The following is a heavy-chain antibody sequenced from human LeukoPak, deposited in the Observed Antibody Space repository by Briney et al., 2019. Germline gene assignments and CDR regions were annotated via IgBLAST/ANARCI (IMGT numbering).Heavy chain of an antibody. D-gene: IGHD3-3*01. CDR1: GGSISSYY. Sequence: SETLSLTCTVSGGSISSYYWSWIRQPPGKGLEWIGYIYYSGSTNYNPSLKSRVTISVDTSKNQFSLKLSSVTAADTAVYYCARGGYYDFWSGPPGAAFDIWGQGTMVTVSS. V-gene: IGHV4-59*01. CDR2: IYYSGST. CDR3: ARGGYYDFWSGPPGAAFDI. J-gene: IGHJ3*02.